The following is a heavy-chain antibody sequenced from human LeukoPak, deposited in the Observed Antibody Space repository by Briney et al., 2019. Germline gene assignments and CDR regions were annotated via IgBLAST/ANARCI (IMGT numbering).Heavy chain of an antibody. D-gene: IGHD5/OR15-5a*01. V-gene: IGHV3-30-3*01. J-gene: IGHJ3*02. CDR1: GFTFSSYA. Sequence: GGSLRLSCAASGFTFSSYAMSWVRQAPGKGLEWVAFISYDGSNKYYADSVKGRFTISRDNSKNTLYLQMNSLRTEDTAVYYCARGLRKVSPDAFDIWGQGTMVTVSS. CDR2: ISYDGSNK. CDR3: ARGLRKVSPDAFDI.